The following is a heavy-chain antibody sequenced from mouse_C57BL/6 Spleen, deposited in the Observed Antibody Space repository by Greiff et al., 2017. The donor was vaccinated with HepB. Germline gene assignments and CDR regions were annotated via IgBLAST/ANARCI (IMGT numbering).Heavy chain of an antibody. Sequence: QVQLQQPGAELVKPGASVKMSCKASGYTFTSYWITWVKQRPGQGLEWIGDIYPGSGSTNYNEKFKSKATLTVDTSSSTAYMQLSSLTSEDSAVYYCARKIAYSYYAMDYWGQGTSVTVSS. CDR3: ARKIAYSYYAMDY. J-gene: IGHJ4*01. D-gene: IGHD6-5*01. V-gene: IGHV1-55*01. CDR2: IYPGSGST. CDR1: GYTFTSYW.